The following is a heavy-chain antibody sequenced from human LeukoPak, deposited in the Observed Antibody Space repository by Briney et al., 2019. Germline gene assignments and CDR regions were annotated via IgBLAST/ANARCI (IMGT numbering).Heavy chain of an antibody. CDR1: GFTVETNY. D-gene: IGHD5-24*01. J-gene: IGHJ4*02. CDR3: ARTRDGYNHVSDY. Sequence: SGGPLRLSCAAAGFTVETNYMTWVRQPPGKGLEWVSSIYSGDSAYYADSVKGRFTISRDNSKNTLYLEMNSLRAADTGVYFCARTRDGYNHVSDYWGQGTLVTVSS. CDR2: IYSGDSA. V-gene: IGHV3-66*01.